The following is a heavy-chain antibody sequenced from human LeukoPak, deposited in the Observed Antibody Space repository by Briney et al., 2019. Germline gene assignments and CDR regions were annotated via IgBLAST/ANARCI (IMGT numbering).Heavy chain of an antibody. V-gene: IGHV4-59*01. CDR3: ARDVGYCSSTSCYRAGGY. J-gene: IGHJ4*02. CDR1: GGSISSYY. CDR2: IYYSGST. D-gene: IGHD2-2*01. Sequence: SETLSLTCTVSGGSISSYYWSWIRQPPGKGLEWTEYIYYSGSTNYNPSLKSRVTISVDTSKNQFSLKLSSVTAADTAVYYCARDVGYCSSTSCYRAGGYWGQGTLVTVSS.